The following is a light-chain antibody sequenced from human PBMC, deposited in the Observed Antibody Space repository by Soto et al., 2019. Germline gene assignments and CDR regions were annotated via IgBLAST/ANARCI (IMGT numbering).Light chain of an antibody. CDR2: ENN. Sequence: QSVLTQPPSVFAPPGQKVTISCSGSSSNIGNNYVSWYQQFPGTAPKVLISENNKRPSGIPDRFSGSKSGTSATLDITGLQTGDEADYYCGTWDGSLSAVVFGGGTKLTVL. CDR3: GTWDGSLSAVV. J-gene: IGLJ2*01. CDR1: SSNIGNNY. V-gene: IGLV1-51*02.